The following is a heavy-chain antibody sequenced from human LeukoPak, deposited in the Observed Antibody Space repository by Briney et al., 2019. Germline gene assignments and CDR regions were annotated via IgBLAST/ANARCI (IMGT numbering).Heavy chain of an antibody. D-gene: IGHD5-12*01. CDR2: IKDGGTTT. Sequence: GESLKISCAASGFSFSSYWIHWVRQVPGKGLVWVSRIKDGGTTTDYADSVKGRFTISRDDAKNTLYLQMNSLRAEDTAVYYCTTIHPGYWGQGTLVTVSP. CDR1: GFSFSSYW. J-gene: IGHJ4*02. V-gene: IGHV3-74*01. CDR3: TTIHPGY.